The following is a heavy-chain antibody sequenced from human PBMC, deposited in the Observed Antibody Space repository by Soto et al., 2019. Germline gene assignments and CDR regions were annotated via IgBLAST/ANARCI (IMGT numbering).Heavy chain of an antibody. J-gene: IGHJ6*02. CDR2: IYNSGTT. Sequence: QLQLQESGPGLVKPSESLSLTCAVSGGSISSSDYYWGWIRQPPGKGLEWIGDIYNSGTTYSNPSLKSRDTMYLDTSNNLFSLKVNSVTAADTAVYYCARHFGTYCSSGYCSGFYYYAMDVWGQGTAVTVSS. CDR3: ARHFGTYCSSGYCSGFYYYAMDV. V-gene: IGHV4-39*01. CDR1: GGSISSSDYY. D-gene: IGHD3-22*01.